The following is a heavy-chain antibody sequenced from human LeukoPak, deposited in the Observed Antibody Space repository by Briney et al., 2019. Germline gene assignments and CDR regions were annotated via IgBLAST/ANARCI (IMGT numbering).Heavy chain of an antibody. CDR1: GFTFRNYA. D-gene: IGHD2/OR15-2a*01. CDR3: AKPSCIVIVPTALQRSLDY. J-gene: IGHJ4*02. Sequence: GGSLRLSCTASGFTFRNYAMTWVRQAPGKGLEWVSTISGSGGTTYYADSVKGRLSISRDNSKNTLSLQMNSLRAEDTAVYYCAKPSCIVIVPTALQRSLDYWGQGALVTVSS. CDR2: ISGSGGTT. V-gene: IGHV3-23*01.